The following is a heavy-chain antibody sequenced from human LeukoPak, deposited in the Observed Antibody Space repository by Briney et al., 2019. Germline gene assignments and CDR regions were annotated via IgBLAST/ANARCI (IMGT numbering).Heavy chain of an antibody. D-gene: IGHD2-21*02. V-gene: IGHV4-34*01. CDR3: ARDFDVVGVVTTAYYMDV. CDR1: GGSFSGYY. CDR2: INHSGST. Sequence: PSETLSLTCAVYGGSFSGYYWSWIRQPPGKGLEWIGEINHSGSTNYNPSLKSRVTISVDTSNNQFSLKLSSVTAADTAVYYCARDFDVVGVVTTAYYMDVWGKGTTVTVSS. J-gene: IGHJ6*03.